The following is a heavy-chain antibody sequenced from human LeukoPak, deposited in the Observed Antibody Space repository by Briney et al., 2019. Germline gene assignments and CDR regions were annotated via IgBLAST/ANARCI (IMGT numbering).Heavy chain of an antibody. J-gene: IGHJ4*02. CDR3: ARDRATRYFDY. CDR1: GSTFSDYG. CDR2: IYYDGSNK. D-gene: IGHD2-15*01. Sequence: QVQLVESGGGVVQPGRSLRLSCAASGSTFSDYGMHWVRQAPGKGLEWVSLIYYDGSNKYYADSVKGRFTISRDNSRNTLYLQMNSLRVEDTAVYYCARDRATRYFDYWGQGTLVTVSS. V-gene: IGHV3-33*01.